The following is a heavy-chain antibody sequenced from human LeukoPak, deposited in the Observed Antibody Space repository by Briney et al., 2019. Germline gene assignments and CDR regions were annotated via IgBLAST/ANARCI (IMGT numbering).Heavy chain of an antibody. CDR1: GGSFSPYV. CDR2: INHSGST. CDR3: ARGGFYCGGDCYVDY. Sequence: SETLSLTCAVYGGSFSPYVWSWIRQPPGKGLEWIGEINHSGSTNYNPSLKSRVTISVDTSKNQFSLKLSSVTAADTAVYYCARGGFYCGGDCYVDYWGQGTLVTVSS. D-gene: IGHD2-21*02. J-gene: IGHJ4*02. V-gene: IGHV4-34*01.